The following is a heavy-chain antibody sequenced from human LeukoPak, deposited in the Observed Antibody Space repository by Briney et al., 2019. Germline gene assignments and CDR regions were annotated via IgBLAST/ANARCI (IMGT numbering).Heavy chain of an antibody. Sequence: PGGSLRLSCAASGFTVSSNYMSWVRQAPGRGLEWVSVIYSGGSTYYADSVKGRFTISRDNSKNTLYLQMNSLRAEDTAVYYCARGIEVVAASVWGQGTLVTVSS. CDR2: IYSGGST. J-gene: IGHJ4*02. V-gene: IGHV3-53*01. CDR3: ARGIEVVAASV. D-gene: IGHD2-15*01. CDR1: GFTVSSNY.